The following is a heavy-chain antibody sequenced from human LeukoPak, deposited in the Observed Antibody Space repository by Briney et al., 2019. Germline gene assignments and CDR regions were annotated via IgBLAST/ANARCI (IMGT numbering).Heavy chain of an antibody. CDR1: GGSISGYY. D-gene: IGHD3-22*01. V-gene: IGHV4-59*12. J-gene: IGHJ4*02. Sequence: SETLSLTCSVSGGSISGYYWSWIRQPPGKGLEWIGYIYYSGNTNYKSSLKSRVTISVDTSKNQFSLKLTSVTAADTAVYYCARYSDSSGYYEYWGQGTLVTVSS. CDR2: IYYSGNT. CDR3: ARYSDSSGYYEY.